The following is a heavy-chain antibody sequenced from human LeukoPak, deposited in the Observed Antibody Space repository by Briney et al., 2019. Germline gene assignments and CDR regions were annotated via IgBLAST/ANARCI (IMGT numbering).Heavy chain of an antibody. D-gene: IGHD4-17*01. Sequence: AASVKVSCKASGYTFTSYYKHWVRQAPGQGLEWMGIINPSGGSTSYAQKFQGRVTMTGDTSTSTVYMELSSLRSDDTAVYYCASHGDYELDYWGQGTLVTVSS. J-gene: IGHJ4*02. CDR3: ASHGDYELDY. CDR1: GYTFTSYY. CDR2: INPSGGST. V-gene: IGHV1-46*01.